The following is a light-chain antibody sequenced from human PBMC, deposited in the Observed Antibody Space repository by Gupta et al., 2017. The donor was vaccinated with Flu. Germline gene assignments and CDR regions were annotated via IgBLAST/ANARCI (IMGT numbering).Light chain of an antibody. CDR2: DDK. CDR3: QAWYSRTWV. V-gene: IGLV3-1*01. J-gene: IGLJ2*01. Sequence: TCSGDGLGSKSGCWYQQEPGQSPKLVIYDDKRRPSGTPERFSASNSGNTATLTISDAQAIDEADYYCQAWYSRTWVFGGGTKLTVL. CDR1: GLGSKS.